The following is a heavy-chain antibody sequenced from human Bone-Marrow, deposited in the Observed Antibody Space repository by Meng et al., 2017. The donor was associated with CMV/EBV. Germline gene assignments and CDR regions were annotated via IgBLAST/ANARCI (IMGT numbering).Heavy chain of an antibody. D-gene: IGHD6-6*01. CDR3: ARDMIASRPGWFDP. V-gene: IGHV1-18*01. CDR1: GYTFTPYG. Sequence: QVQLVQSGVEVKKPGASVKVSCKASGYTFTPYGLSWVRQAPGQGLEWMGWISNYNGNTNYAQKFQDRVTMTTDASTSIAYMELRSLRFDDTAIYYCARDMIASRPGWFDPWGQGTLVTVSS. CDR2: ISNYNGNT. J-gene: IGHJ5*02.